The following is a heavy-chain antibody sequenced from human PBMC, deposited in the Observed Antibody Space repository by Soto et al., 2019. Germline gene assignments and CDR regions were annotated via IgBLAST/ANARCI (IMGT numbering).Heavy chain of an antibody. J-gene: IGHJ6*02. V-gene: IGHV5-51*01. Sequence: GESLKISCKGSGYSFTSYWIGWVRQMPGKGLEWMGIIYPGDSDTRYSPFFQGQVTISADKSISTAYLQWSSLKASDTAMYYCARSPAYYDFWSGYHLYYYGMDVWGQGTTVTVSS. CDR2: IYPGDSDT. D-gene: IGHD3-3*01. CDR1: GYSFTSYW. CDR3: ARSPAYYDFWSGYHLYYYGMDV.